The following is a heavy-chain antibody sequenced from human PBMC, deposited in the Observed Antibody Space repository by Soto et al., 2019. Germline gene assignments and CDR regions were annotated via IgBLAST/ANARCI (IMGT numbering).Heavy chain of an antibody. CDR3: ATIRRYYYDSSGYYYPYFDYYGMDV. Sequence: QVQLVESGGGVVQPGRSLRLSCAASGFTFSSYGMHWVRQAPGKGLEWVAVISYDGSNKYYADSVKGRFTISRDNSKNTLYLQMNSLRAEDTAVYYCATIRRYYYDSSGYYYPYFDYYGMDVWGQGTTVTVSS. CDR1: GFTFSSYG. V-gene: IGHV3-30*03. J-gene: IGHJ6*02. D-gene: IGHD3-22*01. CDR2: ISYDGSNK.